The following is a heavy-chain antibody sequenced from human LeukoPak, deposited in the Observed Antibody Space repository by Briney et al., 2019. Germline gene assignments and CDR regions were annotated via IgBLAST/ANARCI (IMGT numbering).Heavy chain of an antibody. CDR2: IDPNSGGT. V-gene: IGHV1-2*06. D-gene: IGHD4-17*01. CDR3: ARDFGDQYFQH. J-gene: IGHJ1*01. CDR1: GYTFTGYY. Sequence: GASVKVSCKASGYTFTGYYMHWVRQAPGQGLEWMGRIDPNSGGTNYVQKFQGRVTMTRDTSISTAYMELSRLRSDDTAVYYCARDFGDQYFQHWGQGTLVTVSS.